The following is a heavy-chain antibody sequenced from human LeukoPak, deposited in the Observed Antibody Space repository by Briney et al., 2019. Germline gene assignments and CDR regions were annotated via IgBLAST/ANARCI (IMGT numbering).Heavy chain of an antibody. V-gene: IGHV4-39*07. CDR2: IYYSGST. CDR1: GGSISSSSYY. J-gene: IGHJ6*03. D-gene: IGHD1-26*01. CDR3: ARDYSEGDYYYNYYMDV. Sequence: SETLSLTCTVSGGSISSSSYYWGWIRQPPGKGLEWIGSIYYSGSTYYNPSLKSRVTISVDTSKNQFSLKLSSVTAADTAVYYCARDYSEGDYYYNYYMDVWGKGTTVTISS.